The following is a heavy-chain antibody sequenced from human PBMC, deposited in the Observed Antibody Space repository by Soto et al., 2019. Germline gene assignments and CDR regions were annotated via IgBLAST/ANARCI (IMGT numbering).Heavy chain of an antibody. D-gene: IGHD3-10*01. V-gene: IGHV1-3*01. CDR2: INAGEGVT. J-gene: IGHJ4*02. Sequence: QVQLVQSGAEVKKPGASVKVSCKASGYTFTSYAIHWVRQAPGQRLEWMGWINAGEGVTKYSQKFQVRVTITWDTSASTAYMELSSLRSEDTAVFYCARGDAGTDFDYWGQGTLVTVSS. CDR1: GYTFTSYA. CDR3: ARGDAGTDFDY.